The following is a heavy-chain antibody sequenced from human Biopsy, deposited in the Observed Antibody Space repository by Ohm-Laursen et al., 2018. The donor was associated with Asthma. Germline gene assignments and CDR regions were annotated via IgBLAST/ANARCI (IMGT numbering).Heavy chain of an antibody. CDR1: GYTFNSAG. Sequence: SVKVSCKTSGYTFNSAGITWGRQAPGQGLEWMGWISVYNGNTKVAQKLQDRVTMITDTSTSTAYMELRSLRSDDTAVYFCARAVDYSHYYGIDVWGQGATVTVS. J-gene: IGHJ6*02. CDR2: ISVYNGNT. CDR3: ARAVDYSHYYGIDV. D-gene: IGHD3-10*01. V-gene: IGHV1-18*01.